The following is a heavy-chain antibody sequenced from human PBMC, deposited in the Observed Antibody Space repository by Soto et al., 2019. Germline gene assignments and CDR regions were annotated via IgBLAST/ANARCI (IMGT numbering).Heavy chain of an antibody. CDR1: GFTVSSNY. Sequence: EVQLVESGGGLVQPGGSLRLSCAASGFTVSSNYMSGVRQAPGKGLEWVSVIYSGGSTYYADSVRGRFTISRHNTKNTQYLQMNSLRAEDTAVYYCASLRYSSSWSGWGQGTLVTVSS. CDR2: IYSGGST. CDR3: ASLRYSSSWSG. J-gene: IGHJ4*02. D-gene: IGHD6-13*01. V-gene: IGHV3-53*04.